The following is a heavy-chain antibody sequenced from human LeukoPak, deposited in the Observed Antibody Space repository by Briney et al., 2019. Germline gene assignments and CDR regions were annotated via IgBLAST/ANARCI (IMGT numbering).Heavy chain of an antibody. CDR3: AKEGDDPYSGTHAVLDC. J-gene: IGHJ4*02. CDR1: GFMFSSYG. V-gene: IGHV3-30*02. Sequence: GGSLRFSCAASGFMFSSYGMHWVRQAPGKGLEWVAFIWYDGSVKYYSDFVKGRLTISRDNSKNTVYLQMDSLRVEDTAVYYCAKEGDDPYSGTHAVLDCWGQGVLVTVSS. D-gene: IGHD1-26*01. CDR2: IWYDGSVK.